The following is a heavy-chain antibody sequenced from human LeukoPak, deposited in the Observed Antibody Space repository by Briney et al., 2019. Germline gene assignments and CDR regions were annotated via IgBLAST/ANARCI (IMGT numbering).Heavy chain of an antibody. CDR3: ARDSYSSGWENLTHFDY. CDR1: GFTFSSYS. Sequence: GGSLRLSCAASGFTFSSYSMNWVRQAPGKGLEWVSSISSSSYIYYADSVKGRFSISRDNTKNSLFLQMNSLRAEDTAVYYCARDSYSSGWENLTHFDYWGQGTLVTVSS. CDR2: ISSSSYI. D-gene: IGHD6-19*01. J-gene: IGHJ4*02. V-gene: IGHV3-21*01.